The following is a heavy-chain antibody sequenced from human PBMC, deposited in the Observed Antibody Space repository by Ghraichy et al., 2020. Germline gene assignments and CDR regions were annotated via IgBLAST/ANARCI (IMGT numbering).Heavy chain of an antibody. Sequence: GGSLRLSCAASGFTFSSYAMSWVRQAPGKGLEWVSAISGSGGSTYYADSVKGRFTISRDNSKNTLYLQMNSLRAEDTAVYYCAKGLRFLEWLLRGDYFDYWGQGTLVTVSS. D-gene: IGHD3-3*01. CDR3: AKGLRFLEWLLRGDYFDY. CDR1: GFTFSSYA. CDR2: ISGSGGST. J-gene: IGHJ4*02. V-gene: IGHV3-23*01.